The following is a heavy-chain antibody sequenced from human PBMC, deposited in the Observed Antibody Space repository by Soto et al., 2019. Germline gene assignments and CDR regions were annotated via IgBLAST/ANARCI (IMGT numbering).Heavy chain of an antibody. Sequence: PGGSLRLSCTASGFNLRDQALSWVRQAPGGGLEWVSGISGMEDRTNYADFVKGRFFISKDRAKNTLNLQMNGLRDDDTAVYYCAKTYTGGWGQGTQVTVSS. CDR3: AKTYTGG. V-gene: IGHV3-23*01. CDR1: GFNLRDQA. J-gene: IGHJ4*02. CDR2: ISGMEDRT. D-gene: IGHD3-10*01.